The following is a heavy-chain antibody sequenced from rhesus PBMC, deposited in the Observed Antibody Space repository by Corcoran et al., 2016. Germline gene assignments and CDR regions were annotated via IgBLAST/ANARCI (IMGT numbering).Heavy chain of an antibody. V-gene: IGHV4S11*01. CDR1: GGSISGYY. J-gene: IGHJ5-1*01. CDR2: IYGSGSTT. D-gene: IGHD6-25*01. CDR3: ARPYSGSWNGNRFDV. Sequence: QVQLQESGPGLVKPSETLSLTCTVSGGSISGYYWNWIRQSPGKGLEWIGNIYGSGSTTNYNPSLKRRVTLSLDTSKNQPARKLSSVTAEDTAVYDCARPYSGSWNGNRFDVWGPGVLVAVSS.